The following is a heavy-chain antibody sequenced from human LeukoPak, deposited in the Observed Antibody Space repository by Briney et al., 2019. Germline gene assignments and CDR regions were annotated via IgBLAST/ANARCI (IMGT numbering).Heavy chain of an antibody. CDR2: ISASGGST. Sequence: GGSLRLSCAASGFTFSSSAMSWVRQVPGKGLEWVSGISASGGSTYYADSVRGRFTISRDNSKNTLYLQMNSLRAEDTAVYYCARDGVVNFDYWGQGTLVTVSS. V-gene: IGHV3-23*01. CDR3: ARDGVVNFDY. D-gene: IGHD3-16*01. CDR1: GFTFSSSA. J-gene: IGHJ4*02.